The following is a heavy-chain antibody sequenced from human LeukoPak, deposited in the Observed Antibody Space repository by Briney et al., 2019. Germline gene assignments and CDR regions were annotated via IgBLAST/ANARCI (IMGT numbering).Heavy chain of an antibody. CDR3: ASKKEAWGGFYY. D-gene: IGHD7-27*01. Sequence: GESLKISCKGSGSSSSANRFDWVRQMPGKGLEWMGIIYAGDSHTRYSPSFQGQVTISADKSISTAYLQWSSLKASDTAMYYCASKKEAWGGFYYWGQGTLVTVSS. V-gene: IGHV5-51*01. CDR1: GSSSSANR. J-gene: IGHJ4*02. CDR2: IYAGDSHT.